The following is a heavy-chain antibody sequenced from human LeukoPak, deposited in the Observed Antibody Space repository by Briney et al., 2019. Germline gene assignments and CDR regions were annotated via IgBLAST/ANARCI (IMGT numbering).Heavy chain of an antibody. Sequence: ASVKVSCKASGYTFTGYYMHWVRQAPGQGLEWMGWINPKSGGTNYAQKFQGRVTMTRDTSISTAYMELSGLRSDDTAVYYCAGPTNELEDDAFDIWGQGTMVTVSS. D-gene: IGHD1-7*01. V-gene: IGHV1-2*02. CDR1: GYTFTGYY. CDR2: INPKSGGT. CDR3: AGPTNELEDDAFDI. J-gene: IGHJ3*02.